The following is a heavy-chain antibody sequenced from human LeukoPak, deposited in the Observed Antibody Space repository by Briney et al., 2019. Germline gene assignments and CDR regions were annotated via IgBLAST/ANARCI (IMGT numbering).Heavy chain of an antibody. CDR3: ARGQQLVNWFDP. CDR2: IKQDGSEK. D-gene: IGHD6-13*01. V-gene: IGHV3-7*01. CDR1: GFTFSTYW. J-gene: IGHJ5*02. Sequence: GGSLRLSCAASGFTFSTYWLNWVRQAPGKGLEWVANIKQDGSEKYYVDSVKGRFTISRDNAKNSLYLQMSSLRAEDTAVYHCARGQQLVNWFDPWGQGTLVTVSS.